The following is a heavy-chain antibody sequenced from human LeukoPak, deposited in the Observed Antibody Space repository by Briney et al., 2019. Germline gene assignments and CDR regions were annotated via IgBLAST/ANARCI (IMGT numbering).Heavy chain of an antibody. CDR1: GFTFSSYS. D-gene: IGHD2-2*01. Sequence: GGSLRLSCVASGFTFSSYSMNWVRQAPGRGLEWVSSIITLSATYLYYGDSVKGRFTISRDNAKNSLYLQMDSLRAEDTAVYYCARGAYAGNDYWGQGTLVTVSS. CDR2: IITLSATYL. CDR3: ARGAYAGNDY. V-gene: IGHV3-21*01. J-gene: IGHJ4*02.